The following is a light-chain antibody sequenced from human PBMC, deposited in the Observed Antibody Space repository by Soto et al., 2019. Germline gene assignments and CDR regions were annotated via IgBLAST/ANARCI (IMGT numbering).Light chain of an antibody. CDR2: SNN. J-gene: IGLJ1*01. CDR3: AAWDDSLNGPGYV. V-gene: IGLV1-44*01. CDR1: SSNIGSNT. Sequence: QAVVTQPPSASGTPGQRVTISCSGSSSNIGSNTVNWYQQLPGTAPKLLIYSNNQRPSGVPDRFSGSKSGTSASLAISGLQSEDEADYYCAAWDDSLNGPGYVFGTGTK.